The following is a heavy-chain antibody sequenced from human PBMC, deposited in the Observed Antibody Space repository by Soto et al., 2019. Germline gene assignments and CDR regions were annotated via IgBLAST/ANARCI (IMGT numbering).Heavy chain of an antibody. Sequence: ASLKVSSNASGYTFTANYMHWVRQANRQRLEWMGIINPSGNNTRYAQKFQGRVTMTRDTSTSTVYMQLSSLRSEDTAAYYCARGVSKWLRSVWGYWGQGT. J-gene: IGHJ4*02. CDR1: GYTFTANY. CDR2: INPSGNNT. CDR3: ARGVSKWLRSVWGY. V-gene: IGHV1-46*01. D-gene: IGHD5-12*01.